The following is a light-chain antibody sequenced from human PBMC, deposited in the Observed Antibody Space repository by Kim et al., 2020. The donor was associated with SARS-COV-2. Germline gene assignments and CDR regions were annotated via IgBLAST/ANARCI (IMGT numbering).Light chain of an antibody. CDR2: GAS. CDR3: QQYGSSPYS. CDR1: QSVSTSY. V-gene: IGKV3-20*01. Sequence: LSPGERATRSCRASQSVSTSYLAWYQQKPGQAPRLLIYGASSRATGIPDRFSGSGSGTDFTLTISRLEPEDFAVYYCQQYGSSPYSFGQGTKLEI. J-gene: IGKJ2*03.